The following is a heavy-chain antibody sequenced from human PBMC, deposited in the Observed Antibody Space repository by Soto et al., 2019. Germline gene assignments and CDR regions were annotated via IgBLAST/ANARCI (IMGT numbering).Heavy chain of an antibody. J-gene: IGHJ6*02. Sequence: QLQLQESGPGLVKPSETLSLTCKVAGGSISSPTYYWSWIRQPPGKGLEWIGSISYSGSTFYNPSLSSRGTISVDKPKNQCSLKRSSVTAADTAGYYCARRYSYGSGKDGLDLGGQGATVTASS. CDR3: ARRYSYGSGKDGLDL. CDR1: GGSISSPTYY. D-gene: IGHD3-10*01. V-gene: IGHV4-39*01. CDR2: ISYSGST.